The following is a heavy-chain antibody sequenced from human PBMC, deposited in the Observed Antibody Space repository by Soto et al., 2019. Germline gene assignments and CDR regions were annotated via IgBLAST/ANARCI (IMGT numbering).Heavy chain of an antibody. CDR3: ASWAYYDFWSGYGFDY. J-gene: IGHJ4*02. CDR2: ISGSGGST. D-gene: IGHD3-3*01. CDR1: GFTFSSYA. V-gene: IGHV3-23*01. Sequence: EVQLLESGGGLVQPGGSLRLSCAASGFTFSSYAMSCVRQAPGKGLEWVSAISGSGGSTYYADSVKGRFTVSRDNSKNTLYLQMNSLRAEDTAVYYCASWAYYDFWSGYGFDYWGQGTLVTVSS.